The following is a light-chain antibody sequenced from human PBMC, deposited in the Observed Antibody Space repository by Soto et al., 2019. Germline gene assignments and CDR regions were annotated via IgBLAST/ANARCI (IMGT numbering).Light chain of an antibody. J-gene: IGKJ5*01. CDR2: AAS. CDR1: ESINRH. V-gene: IGKV1-39*01. CDR3: QHSYSTLSLA. Sequence: DIQMTQSPSSLSASVGEIVTITCRASESINRHLNWYQQKQGKAPKRLIYAASSLQNGVPSMFSISGSGTDLSLTVSNLQPEDFATYYFQHSYSTLSLAFVQGTRLEI.